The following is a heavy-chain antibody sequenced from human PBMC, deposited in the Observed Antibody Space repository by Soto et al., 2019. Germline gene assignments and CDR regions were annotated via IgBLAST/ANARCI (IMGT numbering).Heavy chain of an antibody. D-gene: IGHD3-10*02. V-gene: IGHV1-18*01. Sequence: ASVKVSCKASGYTFTSYGISWVRQAPGQGLEWMGWISAYNGNTNYAQKLQGRVTMTTDTSTSTAYMELRSLRSEDTAVYYCATGDARGVIVVPPGFDFSGQGILVTVSS. CDR3: ATGDARGVIVVPPGFDF. CDR2: ISAYNGNT. CDR1: GYTFTSYG. J-gene: IGHJ4*02.